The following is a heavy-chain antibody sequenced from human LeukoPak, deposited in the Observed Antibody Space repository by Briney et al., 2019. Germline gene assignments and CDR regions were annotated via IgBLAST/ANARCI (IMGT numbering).Heavy chain of an antibody. Sequence: ASVEVSCKASGYTFTSYAMNWVRQAPGQRLEWMGWINAGNGNTKYSQKFQGRVTITRDTSASTAYMELSSLRSEDTAVYYCARVKFWSGYELFDYWGQGTLVTVSS. CDR2: INAGNGNT. CDR1: GYTFTSYA. CDR3: ARVKFWSGYELFDY. D-gene: IGHD3-3*01. J-gene: IGHJ4*02. V-gene: IGHV1-3*01.